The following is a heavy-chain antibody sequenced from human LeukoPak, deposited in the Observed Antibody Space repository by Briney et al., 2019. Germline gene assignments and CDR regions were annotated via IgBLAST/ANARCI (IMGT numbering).Heavy chain of an antibody. V-gene: IGHV1-2*02. J-gene: IGHJ4*02. Sequence: ASVKVSCKASGYTFTDYYMHWVRQAPGQGLEWMGWINPNSGGTNYAQKFQGRVTMTRDTSISTAYMELSRLRSDDTAVYYCARDISSGWLTDYWGQGTLVTVSS. D-gene: IGHD6-19*01. CDR1: GYTFTDYY. CDR2: INPNSGGT. CDR3: ARDISSGWLTDY.